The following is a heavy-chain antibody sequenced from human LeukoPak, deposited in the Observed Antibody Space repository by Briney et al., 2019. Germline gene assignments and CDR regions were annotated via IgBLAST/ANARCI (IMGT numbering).Heavy chain of an antibody. Sequence: PGGSLRLSCAASGFTFSSYGMHWVRQAPGKGLEWVAVLSYDGSNKYYADSVKGRFTISRDNSKNTLYLQMNSLRAEDTAVYYCAKDRAPGYCSSGSCQHYFDYWGQGTLVTVSS. CDR2: LSYDGSNK. CDR1: GFTFSSYG. J-gene: IGHJ4*02. D-gene: IGHD2-15*01. V-gene: IGHV3-30*18. CDR3: AKDRAPGYCSSGSCQHYFDY.